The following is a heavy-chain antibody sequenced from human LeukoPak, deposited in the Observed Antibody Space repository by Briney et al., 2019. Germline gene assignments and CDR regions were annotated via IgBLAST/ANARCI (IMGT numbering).Heavy chain of an antibody. J-gene: IGHJ4*02. Sequence: GASVKVSCKASGYSFTYYAIHWVRQAPGQRLEWMGWINAGNGNTKYSQNFQGRVTITRDTSASIAYMELSSLRSEDTAVYYCARDRSSGWTFDFWGQGTLVTVSS. CDR3: ARDRSSGWTFDF. CDR2: INAGNGNT. D-gene: IGHD6-19*01. V-gene: IGHV1-3*01. CDR1: GYSFTYYA.